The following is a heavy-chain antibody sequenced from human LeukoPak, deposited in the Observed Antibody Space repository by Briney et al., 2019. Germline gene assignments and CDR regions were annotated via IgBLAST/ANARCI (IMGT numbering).Heavy chain of an antibody. D-gene: IGHD3-10*01. CDR2: LRYDGSNK. J-gene: IGHJ4*02. Sequence: PGGPLSLPCPASGFPLSTFGMTGAGQPPGKGLEGVALLRYDGSNKYYADSVKGRFTISRDNSKNTLYLQMNSLRAEDTAVYYCAKDRDYYGSGSIFDYWGQGTLVTVSS. CDR3: AKDRDYYGSGSIFDY. CDR1: GFPLSTFG. V-gene: IGHV3-30*02.